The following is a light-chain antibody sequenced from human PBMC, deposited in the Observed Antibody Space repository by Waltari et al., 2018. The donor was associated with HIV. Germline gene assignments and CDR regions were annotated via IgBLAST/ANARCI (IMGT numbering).Light chain of an antibody. Sequence: DIQMTQSPSSLSASVGDRVTITCRASQSIITYLNWYQQKPGKAPELLIYAVSSLQSEVPPRFSGSGSGAHFTLTISSLQPEDFATYYCQQSLSTPFTFGQGTQLEIK. J-gene: IGKJ5*01. V-gene: IGKV1-39*01. CDR3: QQSLSTPFT. CDR1: QSIITY. CDR2: AVS.